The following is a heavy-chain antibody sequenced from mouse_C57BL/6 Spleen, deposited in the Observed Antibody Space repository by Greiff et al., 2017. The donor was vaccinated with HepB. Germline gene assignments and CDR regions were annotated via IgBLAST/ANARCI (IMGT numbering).Heavy chain of an antibody. Sequence: EVQLVESGPGLVKPSQSLSLTCSVPGYSITSGYYWNLIRQFPGNKLEWMGYISYDGSNNYNPSLKNRIAITRDTSKNQFFLKLNSVTTEDTATYYCGRITPWYFDGWGKGTTVTVSS. J-gene: IGHJ1*03. CDR2: ISYDGSN. CDR3: GRITPWYFDG. CDR1: GYSITSGYY. V-gene: IGHV3-6*01.